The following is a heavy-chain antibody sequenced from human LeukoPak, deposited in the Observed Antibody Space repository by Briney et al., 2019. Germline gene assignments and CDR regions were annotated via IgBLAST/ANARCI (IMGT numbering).Heavy chain of an antibody. V-gene: IGHV1-18*04. Sequence: ASVKVSCKAFGYTFTSNYMHWVRQAPGQGLEWMGWISAYNGNTNYAQKLQGRVTMTTDTSTSTAYMELRSLRSDDTAVYYCARVWNGWFDPWGQGTLVTVSS. CDR3: ARVWNGWFDP. J-gene: IGHJ5*02. D-gene: IGHD1-1*01. CDR1: GYTFTSNY. CDR2: ISAYNGNT.